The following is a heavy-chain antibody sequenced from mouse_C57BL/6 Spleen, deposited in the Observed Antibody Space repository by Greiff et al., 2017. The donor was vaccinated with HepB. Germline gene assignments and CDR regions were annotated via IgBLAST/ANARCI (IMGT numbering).Heavy chain of an antibody. V-gene: IGHV1-69*01. CDR3: ARRGPVDSSGLYYFDY. CDR1: GYTFTSYW. D-gene: IGHD3-2*02. CDR2: IDPSDSYT. Sequence: QVQLKQPGAELVMPGASVKLSCKASGYTFTSYWMHWVKQRPGQGLEWIGEIDPSDSYTNYNQKFKGKSTLTVDKSSSTAYMQLSSLTSEDSAVYYCARRGPVDSSGLYYFDYWGQGTTLTVSS. J-gene: IGHJ2*01.